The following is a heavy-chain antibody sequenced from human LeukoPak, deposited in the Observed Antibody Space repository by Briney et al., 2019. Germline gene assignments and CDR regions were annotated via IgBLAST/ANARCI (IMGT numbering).Heavy chain of an antibody. V-gene: IGHV4-59*01. CDR3: ARVGCSGGSCYSVGGWFDP. CDR1: GGSFSGYY. D-gene: IGHD2-15*01. Sequence: SETLSLTCAVYGGSFSGYYWSWIRQPPGKGLEWIGYIYYSGSTNYNPSLKSRVTISVDTSKNQFSLKLSSVTAADTAVYYCARVGCSGGSCYSVGGWFDPWGQGTLVTVSS. CDR2: IYYSGST. J-gene: IGHJ5*02.